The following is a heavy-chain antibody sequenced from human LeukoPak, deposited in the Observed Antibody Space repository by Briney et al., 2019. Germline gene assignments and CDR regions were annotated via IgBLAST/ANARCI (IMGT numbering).Heavy chain of an antibody. CDR2: IWYDGSRK. CDR3: ARGETGTIDY. CDR1: GFTSSSYA. D-gene: IGHD1-7*01. J-gene: IGHJ4*02. V-gene: IGHV3-33*08. Sequence: GGSLRLSCAASGFTSSSYAMSWVRQAPGKGLEWVAVIWYDGSRKYYADSVKGRFTISRDNSKNTLYLQMNSLRAEDTAVYYCARGETGTIDYWGQGTLVTVSS.